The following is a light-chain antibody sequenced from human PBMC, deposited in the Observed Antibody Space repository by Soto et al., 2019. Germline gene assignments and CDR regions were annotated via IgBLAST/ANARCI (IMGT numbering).Light chain of an antibody. Sequence: QSALTQPASMSGSPGQSITISCTGTSSDVGGYNYVSWYQQHPGKAPKLMIYEVSNRPSGVSNRFSGSKSGNTASLTISGLQAEDEADYYCSSYTSSSIEYVFRTGTKLTVL. CDR1: SSDVGGYNY. CDR2: EVS. CDR3: SSYTSSSIEYV. V-gene: IGLV2-14*01. J-gene: IGLJ1*01.